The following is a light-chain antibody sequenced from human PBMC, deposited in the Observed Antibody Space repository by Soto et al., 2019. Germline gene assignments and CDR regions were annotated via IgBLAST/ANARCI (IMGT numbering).Light chain of an antibody. Sequence: QSALTQPPSASGSVGQSVTISCTGTSSDVGAYNYVSWYQQHPGKAPKLMIYEVSKRPSGVPDRFSGSKSGYTASLTVSGLQAEDEADYYCTSHAAHNHYVFGPGTKVPV. CDR1: SSDVGAYNY. CDR2: EVS. CDR3: TSHAAHNHYV. V-gene: IGLV2-8*01. J-gene: IGLJ1*01.